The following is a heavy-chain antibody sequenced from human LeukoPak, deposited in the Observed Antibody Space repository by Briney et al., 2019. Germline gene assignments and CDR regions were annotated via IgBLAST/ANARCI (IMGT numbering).Heavy chain of an antibody. CDR2: ISYGNT. CDR3: ARDKAHSYGRYFDP. D-gene: IGHD5-18*01. CDR1: GGSISTYY. V-gene: IGHV4-59*01. J-gene: IGHJ5*02. Sequence: SETLSLTCSVSGGSISTYYWNWIRQTPGKGLEWIGHISYGNTDYNPSLKSRVTISVDTSKNQFSLKLTSVTAADTAVYYCARDKAHSYGRYFDPWGQGALVTVSS.